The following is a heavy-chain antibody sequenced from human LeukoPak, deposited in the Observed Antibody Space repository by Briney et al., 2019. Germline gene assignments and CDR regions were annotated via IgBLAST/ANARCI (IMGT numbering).Heavy chain of an antibody. CDR3: ARRDDSSGYHKIFDY. CDR2: IYYGENT. CDR1: GGSISSGPYY. Sequence: SETLSLTCTVSGGSISSGPYYWGWIRQPPGKGLEWIGNIYYGENTYYNPSLKSRVTISIDTSKNQLYLKLSSLTAADTAVYYCARRDDSSGYHKIFDYWGPGTLVTVSS. J-gene: IGHJ4*02. V-gene: IGHV4-39*01. D-gene: IGHD3-22*01.